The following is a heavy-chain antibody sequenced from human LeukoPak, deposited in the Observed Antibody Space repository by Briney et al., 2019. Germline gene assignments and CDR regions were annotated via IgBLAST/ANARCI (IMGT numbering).Heavy chain of an antibody. CDR1: GGSISSYY. CDR3: ARDSHWGVPFDY. D-gene: IGHD7-27*01. V-gene: IGHV4-4*07. J-gene: IGHJ4*02. Sequence: SETLSLTCTVSGGSISSYYWNWIRQPAGKGLEWIGHIYSSGNTNYNPSLKSRVTMSVDTSKNQFSLKLSSVTAADTAVYYCARDSHWGVPFDYWGQGTLVTVSS. CDR2: IYSSGNT.